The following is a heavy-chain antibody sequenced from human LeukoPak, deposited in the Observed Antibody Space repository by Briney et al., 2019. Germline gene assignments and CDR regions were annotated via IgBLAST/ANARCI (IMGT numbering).Heavy chain of an antibody. J-gene: IGHJ2*01. CDR3: AREMSDTVTWGWYFDL. CDR2: IGTKGDT. V-gene: IGHV3-13*01. Sequence: GGSLRLSCAASGLSFRSYDMHWVRQATGKGLEWVSAIGTKGDTYYSDSVRGRFTIYRENGKNSLYLQMNSLRAGGTAVYYCAREMSDTVTWGWYFDLWGRGTLVTVSS. CDR1: GLSFRSYD. D-gene: IGHD4-17*01.